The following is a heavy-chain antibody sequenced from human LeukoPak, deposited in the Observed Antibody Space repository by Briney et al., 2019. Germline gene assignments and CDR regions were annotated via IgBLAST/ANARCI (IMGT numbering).Heavy chain of an antibody. J-gene: IGHJ4*02. V-gene: IGHV4-59*02. CDR3: ASTYFGSGSFPLDY. CDR2: IYYTGST. Sequence: SETLSLTCTVSGGSVFSYYWSWVRQSPGKGLEWIGYIYYTGSTNYNPSLKSRVTISIDMSRTQFSLKLRSVTAADTAVYYCASTYFGSGSFPLDYWGQGTLVTVS. CDR1: GGSVFSYY. D-gene: IGHD3-10*01.